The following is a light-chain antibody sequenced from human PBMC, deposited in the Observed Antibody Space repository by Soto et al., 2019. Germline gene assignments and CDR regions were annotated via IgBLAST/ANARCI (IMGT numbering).Light chain of an antibody. J-gene: IGLJ2*01. V-gene: IGLV4-69*01. CDR1: SGHSNYA. CDR3: QTWGSGIVV. Sequence: QAVVTQSPSASASLGASVKLTCTLSSGHSNYAIAWHQQQSGKGPRYLMKLNSDGSHSKGDGIPDRFSGSSSGAERYLTISSLQSEDEADYYCQTWGSGIVVFGGGTKLTVL. CDR2: LNSDGSH.